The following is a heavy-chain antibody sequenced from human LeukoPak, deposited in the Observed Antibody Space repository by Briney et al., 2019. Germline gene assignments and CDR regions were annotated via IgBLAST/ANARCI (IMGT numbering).Heavy chain of an antibody. D-gene: IGHD6-19*01. CDR2: INHSGST. V-gene: IGHV4-34*01. CDR3: ARGRYSSGWYPYYYYMDV. CDR1: GGSCSGYY. Sequence: SETLSLTCAVYGGSCSGYYWSWIRQPPGKGLEWIGEINHSGSTNYNPSLKSRVTISVDTSKNQFSLKLSSVTAADTAVYYCARGRYSSGWYPYYYYMDVWGKGTTVTVSS. J-gene: IGHJ6*03.